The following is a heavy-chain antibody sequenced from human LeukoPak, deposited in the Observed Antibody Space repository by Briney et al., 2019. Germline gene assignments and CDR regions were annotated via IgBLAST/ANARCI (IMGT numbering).Heavy chain of an antibody. V-gene: IGHV3-33*06. D-gene: IGHD3-22*01. Sequence: GGSLRLSCAAAGFTFSSYGMHWVRQAPGKGLEGVAVIWYDGSNKYYADSVKGRFTISRDNSKNTLYLQMNSLRAEDTAVYYCAKGYYDSSGYYYPGDAFDIWGQGTMVTVSS. CDR2: IWYDGSNK. CDR3: AKGYYDSSGYYYPGDAFDI. CDR1: GFTFSSYG. J-gene: IGHJ3*02.